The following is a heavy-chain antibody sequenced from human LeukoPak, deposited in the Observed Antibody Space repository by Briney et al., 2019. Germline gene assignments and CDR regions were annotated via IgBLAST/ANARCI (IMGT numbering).Heavy chain of an antibody. CDR1: GFTFSSYW. CDR3: ARGIQLWFGVVDY. J-gene: IGHJ4*02. D-gene: IGHD5-18*01. CDR2: INSDGSST. V-gene: IGHV3-74*01. Sequence: GGSLSLSCAASGFTFSSYWMHWVRQAPGKGLVWVSRINSDGSSTSYADSVKGRFTISRDNAKNTLYLQMNSLRAEDTAVYYCARGIQLWFGVVDYWGQGTLVTVS.